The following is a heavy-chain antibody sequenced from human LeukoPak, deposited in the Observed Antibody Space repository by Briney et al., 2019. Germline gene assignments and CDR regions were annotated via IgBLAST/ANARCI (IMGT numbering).Heavy chain of an antibody. CDR2: IKQDGNEK. Sequence: PGGSLRLSCGASGFTFTSHWMSWVRQAPGKGLEWVANIKQDGNEKYYVESVKGRFIISRDNAKNSLYLQMNGLRAEDTAVYYCARDNVSGTTVDLGAFDIWGQGTMVTVSS. V-gene: IGHV3-7*01. J-gene: IGHJ3*02. D-gene: IGHD4-23*01. CDR1: GFTFTSHW. CDR3: ARDNVSGTTVDLGAFDI.